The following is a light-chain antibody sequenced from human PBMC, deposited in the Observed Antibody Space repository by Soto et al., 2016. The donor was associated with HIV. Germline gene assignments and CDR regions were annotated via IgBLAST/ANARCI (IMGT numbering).Light chain of an antibody. Sequence: DIQMTQSPSSLSASIGDRVTITCRTSQNIYTYLNWYQQKPGRAPELLISAASHLESGVSSRFRGSGSETDFSLIISDLQHEDLATYYCQQSSRTPRTFGQGTKVEI. J-gene: IGKJ1*01. CDR2: AAS. CDR1: QNIYTY. CDR3: QQSSRTPRT. V-gene: IGKV1-39*01.